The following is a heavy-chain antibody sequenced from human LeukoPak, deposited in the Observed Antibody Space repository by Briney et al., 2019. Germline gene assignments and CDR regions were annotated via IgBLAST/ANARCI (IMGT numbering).Heavy chain of an antibody. CDR2: INTNTGNP. CDR3: AKQGPGYCGSTSCYGVDY. J-gene: IGHJ4*02. D-gene: IGHD2-2*01. V-gene: IGHV7-4-1*02. Sequence: ASVKVSCKASGYTFTSHAMDWVRQAPGQGLEWMGWINTNTGNPTYAQGFTGRFVFSLDTSVSTAYLQISSLKPEDTAVYYCAKQGPGYCGSTSCYGVDYWGQGTLVTVSS. CDR1: GYTFTSHA.